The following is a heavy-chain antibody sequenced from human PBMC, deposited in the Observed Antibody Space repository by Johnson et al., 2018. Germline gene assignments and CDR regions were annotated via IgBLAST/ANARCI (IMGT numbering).Heavy chain of an antibody. Sequence: QVQLQESGPGLVKPSETXSLKCTVSGGSISNNNWNWIRQSPGKGLEWIGYIHYIGNTNYNPSLKSRVTISVDTSQKQISLKLNSVTAADTAGYQCARGVGAVVYYYGLDVWGQGTKVTVSS. J-gene: IGHJ6*02. D-gene: IGHD2-15*01. CDR3: ARGVGAVVYYYGLDV. V-gene: IGHV4-59*01. CDR2: IHYIGNT. CDR1: GGSISNNN.